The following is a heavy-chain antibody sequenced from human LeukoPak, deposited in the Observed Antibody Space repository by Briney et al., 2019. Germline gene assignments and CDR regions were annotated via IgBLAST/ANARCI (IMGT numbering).Heavy chain of an antibody. Sequence: SETLSLTCAVYGGSFSGYYWSWIRQPPGKGLEWIGEINHSGTTEYNPSLKSRVTISMDTSRNQFSLKVTSMTAADTAMYFCAKGHSTGPYNWFDSWGQGTQVTVSS. CDR1: GGSFSGYY. CDR2: INHSGTT. J-gene: IGHJ5*01. V-gene: IGHV4-34*01. D-gene: IGHD6-25*01. CDR3: AKGHSTGPYNWFDS.